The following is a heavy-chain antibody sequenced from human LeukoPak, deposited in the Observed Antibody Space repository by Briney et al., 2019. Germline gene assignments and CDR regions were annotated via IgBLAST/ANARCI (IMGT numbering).Heavy chain of an antibody. V-gene: IGHV3-48*03. Sequence: GGSLRLSCAASGFTFSSYEMNWVRQGPGKGLEWVSYISPSGNIIYYADSVKGRFTISRDNAWNTLSLQMNSLRAEDTALYYCTRGVPGDYWGQGTQVTVSS. D-gene: IGHD1-1*01. J-gene: IGHJ4*02. CDR1: GFTFSSYE. CDR3: TRGVPGDY. CDR2: ISPSGNII.